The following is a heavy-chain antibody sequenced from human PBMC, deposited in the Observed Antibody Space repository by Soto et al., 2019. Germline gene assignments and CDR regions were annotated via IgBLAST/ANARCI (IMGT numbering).Heavy chain of an antibody. D-gene: IGHD5-12*01. Sequence: EVQLVESGGGLVKPGGSLRLSCAASGLTFSNAWRSWVRQAPGKGLERVGRIKSKTDGGTTDYAAPVKGRFTISRDDSKNTLYLQMNSLKTEDTAVYHCTASSRGPQAYYYYGMDVWGQGTTVTVSS. CDR3: TASSRGPQAYYYYGMDV. CDR1: GLTFSNAW. CDR2: IKSKTDGGTT. V-gene: IGHV3-15*01. J-gene: IGHJ6*02.